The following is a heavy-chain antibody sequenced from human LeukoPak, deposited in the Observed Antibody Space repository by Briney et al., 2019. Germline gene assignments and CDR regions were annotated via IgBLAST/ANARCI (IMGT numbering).Heavy chain of an antibody. CDR1: GGSISSSSYY. CDR3: ARAVTDSFDY. Sequence: PSETLSLTCTVSGGSISSSSYYWGWIRQPPGKGLEWIGYIYYSGSTNYNPSLKSRVTISVDTSKNQFSLKLSSVTAADTAVYYCARAVTDSFDYWGQGTLVTVSS. D-gene: IGHD4-11*01. J-gene: IGHJ4*02. CDR2: IYYSGST. V-gene: IGHV4-61*05.